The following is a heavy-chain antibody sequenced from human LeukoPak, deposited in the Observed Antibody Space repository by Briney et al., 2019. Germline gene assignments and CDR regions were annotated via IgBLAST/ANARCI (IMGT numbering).Heavy chain of an antibody. Sequence: GRSLRLSCAASGFTFSSYGMHWVRQAPGKGLEWVSAISDSGGSTYYADSVKGRFTISRDNSKNTLYLQMNSLRAEDTAVYYCAKLITYYYDSSGYYRDEYFQHWGQGTLVTVSS. CDR3: AKLITYYYDSSGYYRDEYFQH. V-gene: IGHV3-23*01. CDR2: ISDSGGST. CDR1: GFTFSSYG. J-gene: IGHJ1*01. D-gene: IGHD3-22*01.